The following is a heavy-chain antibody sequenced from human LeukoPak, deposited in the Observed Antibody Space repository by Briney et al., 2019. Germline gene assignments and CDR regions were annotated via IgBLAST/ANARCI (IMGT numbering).Heavy chain of an antibody. Sequence: GGSLRLSCAASGFTFSSYSMNWVRQAPGKGLEWVSSISSSSSYIYYADSVKGRFTISRDNAKNSLYLQMNSLRAEDTAVYYCARALSHWEAYYYYGMDVWGQGTTVTVSS. J-gene: IGHJ6*02. V-gene: IGHV3-21*01. CDR2: ISSSSSYI. D-gene: IGHD1-26*01. CDR3: ARALSHWEAYYYYGMDV. CDR1: GFTFSSYS.